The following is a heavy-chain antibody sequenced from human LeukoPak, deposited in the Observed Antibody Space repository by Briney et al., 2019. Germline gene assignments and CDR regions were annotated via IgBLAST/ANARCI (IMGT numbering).Heavy chain of an antibody. CDR1: GFTFSSYA. Sequence: QTGGSLRLSCAASGFTFSSYAMHWVRQAPGRGLEWVAVISYDGSNKYYADSVKGRFTISRDNSKNTLYLQMNSLRAEGTAVYYCAREDNYGSYYYYGMDVWGQGTTVTVSS. CDR3: AREDNYGSYYYYGMDV. J-gene: IGHJ6*02. D-gene: IGHD4-17*01. CDR2: ISYDGSNK. V-gene: IGHV3-30-3*01.